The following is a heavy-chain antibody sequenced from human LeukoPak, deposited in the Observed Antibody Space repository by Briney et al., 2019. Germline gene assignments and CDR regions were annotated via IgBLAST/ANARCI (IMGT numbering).Heavy chain of an antibody. D-gene: IGHD2-15*01. CDR3: ARQVLIAGGRYGMDV. CDR2: ISADNGDT. Sequence: GASMKVSCKASGYTFNRYGMSWVRQAPGQGLEWMGWISADNGDTEYAQKIQGRVTMTSDTSTSTAYMELRSLRSDDTAMYYCARQVLIAGGRYGMDVWGQGTTVTVSS. V-gene: IGHV1-18*01. J-gene: IGHJ6*02. CDR1: GYTFNRYG.